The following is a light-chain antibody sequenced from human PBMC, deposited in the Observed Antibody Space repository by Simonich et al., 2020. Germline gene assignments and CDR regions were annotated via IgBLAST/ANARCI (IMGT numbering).Light chain of an antibody. Sequence: QSALTQPASVSGSPGQSIPISCTGTSSDVGSYNLVSWYQQHPGKAPKLMIYEGSKRPSGVSNRFSGSKSGNTASLTISGLQAEDEADYYCCSYAGSSTLYVFGTGTKVTVL. V-gene: IGLV2-23*01. CDR1: SSDVGSYNL. J-gene: IGLJ1*01. CDR2: EGS. CDR3: CSYAGSSTLYV.